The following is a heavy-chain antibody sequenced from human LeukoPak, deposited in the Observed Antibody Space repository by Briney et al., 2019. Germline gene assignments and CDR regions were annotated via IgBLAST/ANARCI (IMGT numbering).Heavy chain of an antibody. CDR3: AKGRYSGSYGDFDY. CDR1: GFTFNNYG. D-gene: IGHD1-26*01. CDR2: VYYHGNTK. Sequence: PGGSLRLSCAASGFTFNNYGMHWVRQAPGKGLEWVAFVYYHGNTKYYAASVKGRFTISRDNSRNTLYLQMNSLRAEDTAVYYCAKGRYSGSYGDFDYWGQGTLVTVSS. V-gene: IGHV3-30*02. J-gene: IGHJ4*02.